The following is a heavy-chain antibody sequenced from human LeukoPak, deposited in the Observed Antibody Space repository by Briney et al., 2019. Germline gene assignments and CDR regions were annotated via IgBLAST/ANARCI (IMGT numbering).Heavy chain of an antibody. J-gene: IGHJ4*02. D-gene: IGHD5-12*01. CDR2: IYYSEST. CDR1: GGSISSYY. CDR3: ATYTNRLHY. Sequence: SETLSLTCTVSGGSISSYYWSWIRQPPGKGLEWIGYIYYSESTNYNPSLKSRLTISVDTSKNQFSLKLSSVTAADTAVYYCATYTNRLHYWGQGTLVTVSS. V-gene: IGHV4-59*01.